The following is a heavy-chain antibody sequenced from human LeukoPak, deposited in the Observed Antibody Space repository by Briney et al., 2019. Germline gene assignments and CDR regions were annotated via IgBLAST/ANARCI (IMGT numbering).Heavy chain of an antibody. CDR3: ARDRYSSV. CDR1: GFTFSNYW. Sequence: GGSLRLSCTASGFTFSNYWMTWVRQAPGKGPEWVANMKKDGSEKYYVDSVKGRFTISRDNAKNSLHLQMNNLRVEDTAIYYCARDRYSSVWGRGTMVTVSS. V-gene: IGHV3-7*01. D-gene: IGHD6-13*01. J-gene: IGHJ3*01. CDR2: MKKDGSEK.